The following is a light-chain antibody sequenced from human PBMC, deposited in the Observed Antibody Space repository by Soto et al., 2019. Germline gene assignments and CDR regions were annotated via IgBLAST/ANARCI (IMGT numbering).Light chain of an antibody. CDR2: GTY. J-gene: IGKJ1*01. V-gene: IGKV3-15*01. CDR3: QQYHNLWT. CDR1: QSISGN. Sequence: EVVLTQSPGTLSLFPGERVTLSCRASQSISGNYLAWYQHKPGQAPRLLISGTYTRATGTPARFSGSGSGTEFTLTITSLQSEDFALYYCQQYHNLWTFGQGTKVDIK.